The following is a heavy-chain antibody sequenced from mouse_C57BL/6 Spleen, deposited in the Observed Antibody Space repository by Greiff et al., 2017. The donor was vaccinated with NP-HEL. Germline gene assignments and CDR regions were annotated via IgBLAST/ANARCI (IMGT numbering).Heavy chain of an antibody. J-gene: IGHJ4*01. Sequence: EVNLVESGGGLVQPGGSLKLSCAASGFTFSDYYMYWVRQTPEKRLEWVAYISNGGGSTYYPDTVKGRFTISRDNAKNTLYLQMSRLKSEDTAMYYCARQGLLRSYAMDYWGQGTSVTVSS. CDR1: GFTFSDYY. CDR2: ISNGGGST. D-gene: IGHD1-1*01. V-gene: IGHV5-12*01. CDR3: ARQGLLRSYAMDY.